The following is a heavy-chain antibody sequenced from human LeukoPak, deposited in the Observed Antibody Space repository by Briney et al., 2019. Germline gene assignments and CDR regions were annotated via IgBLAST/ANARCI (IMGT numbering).Heavy chain of an antibody. J-gene: IGHJ1*01. V-gene: IGHV4-39*07. CDR1: GGSISSSSYY. Sequence: KPSETLSLTCTVSGGSISSSSYYWSWIRQPPGKGLEWIGEINHSGSTNYNPSLKSRVTISVDTSKNQFSLKLSSVTAADTAVYYCARGPSLRRNGYFQHWGQGTLVTVSS. D-gene: IGHD1-1*01. CDR2: INHSGST. CDR3: ARGPSLRRNGYFQH.